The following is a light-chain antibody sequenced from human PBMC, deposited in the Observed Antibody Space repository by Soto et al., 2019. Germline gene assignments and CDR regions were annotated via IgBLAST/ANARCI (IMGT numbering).Light chain of an antibody. CDR2: YTS. J-gene: IGKJ5*01. CDR3: QQYNTWRSIT. V-gene: IGKV3-15*01. CDR1: QSISWK. Sequence: EIMMTQSPATLSLSPGERATLYCWASQSISWKLAWYQHRPGQAPRLLIYYTSTRAAGIPARFSGSGSGTDFTLTISSLQSEDFAVYYCQQYNTWRSITFGQGTRLEIK.